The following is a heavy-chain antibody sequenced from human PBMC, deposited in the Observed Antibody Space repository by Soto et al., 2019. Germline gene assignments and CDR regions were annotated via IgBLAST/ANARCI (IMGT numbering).Heavy chain of an antibody. V-gene: IGHV3-66*01. CDR3: VREPRYCSGGSCSIMGDAFDI. CDR1: GFTVTEIY. D-gene: IGHD2-15*01. Sequence: GGSLRLSCVASGFTVTEIYMSWVRQAPGKGLEWVSVIYNEFTDYADSVRGRFSISTDSSKNALYLQMNSLRAEDSAVYYCVREPRYCSGGSCSIMGDAFDIWGQGTMVTVSS. J-gene: IGHJ3*02. CDR2: IYNEFT.